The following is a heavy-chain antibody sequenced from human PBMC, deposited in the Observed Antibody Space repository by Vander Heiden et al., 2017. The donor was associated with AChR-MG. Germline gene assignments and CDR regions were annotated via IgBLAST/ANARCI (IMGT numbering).Heavy chain of an antibody. V-gene: IGHV3-23*01. CDR3: AKGRGSVVGKIVWDY. J-gene: IGHJ4*02. Sequence: EVQLLESGGGLVQPGGSLRLSCAASGFTFSGYAMSWVRQAPGKGLEWVSAISGSGGSTYYADSVKGRFTISRDNSKNTLYLQMNSLRAEDTAVYYCAKGRGSVVGKIVWDYWGQGTLVTVSS. D-gene: IGHD2-21*01. CDR1: GFTFSGYA. CDR2: ISGSGGST.